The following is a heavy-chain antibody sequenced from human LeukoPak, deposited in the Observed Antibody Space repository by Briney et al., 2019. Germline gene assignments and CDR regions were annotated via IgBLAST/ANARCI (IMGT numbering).Heavy chain of an antibody. CDR3: ARDISSSWYYFDY. J-gene: IGHJ4*02. D-gene: IGHD6-13*01. Sequence: SVKVSCKASGGTFSSYAISWVRQAPGQGLEWMGGIIPIFGAANYAQKVQGRVTITTDESTSTAYMELSSLRSEDTAVYYCARDISSSWYYFDYWGQGTLVTVSS. V-gene: IGHV1-69*05. CDR1: GGTFSSYA. CDR2: IIPIFGAA.